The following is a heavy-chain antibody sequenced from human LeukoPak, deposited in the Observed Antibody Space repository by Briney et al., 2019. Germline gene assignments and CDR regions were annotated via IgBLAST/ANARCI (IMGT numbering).Heavy chain of an antibody. CDR3: AKDPDYGDYYFDY. V-gene: IGHV3-33*06. CDR2: IWYDGSNK. Sequence: GGSLRLSCAASGFTFSSYGMHWVRQAPGKGLEWVAVIWYDGSNKYYADSVKGRFTISRDNSKNTLHLQMNSLRAEDTAVYYCAKDPDYGDYYFDYWGQGTLVTVSS. D-gene: IGHD4-17*01. J-gene: IGHJ4*02. CDR1: GFTFSSYG.